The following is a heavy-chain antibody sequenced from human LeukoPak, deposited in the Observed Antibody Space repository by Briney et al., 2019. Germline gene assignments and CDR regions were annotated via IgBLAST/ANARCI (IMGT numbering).Heavy chain of an antibody. CDR3: ARDPSLNREGGSYPY. CDR1: GFTFSDYW. D-gene: IGHD1-26*01. J-gene: IGHJ4*02. V-gene: IGHV3-7*01. Sequence: PEGSLRVSCAASGFTFSDYWMSWVRQAPGKGVEWVANIKQDGSEKHYVDSVKGRFTISTDNAKNSMDLQMNSLRAEDTAVYYCARDPSLNREGGSYPYWGQGTLVTVSS. CDR2: IKQDGSEK.